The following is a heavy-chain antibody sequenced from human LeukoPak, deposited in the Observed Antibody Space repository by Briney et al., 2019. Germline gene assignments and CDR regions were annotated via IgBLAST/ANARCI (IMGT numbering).Heavy chain of an antibody. CDR1: GFTFSSYA. CDR3: ARGSRGRGDFDY. CDR2: ISGSGGST. D-gene: IGHD2-21*01. V-gene: IGHV3-23*01. Sequence: GGSLSLSCAVSGFTFSSYAMSGVRQAPRKGLEWVSAISGSGGSTYYTHSVKGRFTIYRDNSKNTLYLQMNSLRAEDTAVYYCARGSRGRGDFDYWGQGTLVTVSS. J-gene: IGHJ4*02.